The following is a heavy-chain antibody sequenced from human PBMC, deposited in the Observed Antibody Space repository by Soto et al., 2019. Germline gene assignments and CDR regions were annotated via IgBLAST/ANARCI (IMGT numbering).Heavy chain of an antibody. D-gene: IGHD3-10*01. Sequence: GGSLRLSCAASGFTFSSYAIQWVRQAPGKGLEWVAVISYDGSNKYYADSVKGRFTISRDNSKNTLYLQMNSLRAEDTAVYYCARGQGSYYFDYWGQGTLVTVSS. CDR1: GFTFSSYA. J-gene: IGHJ4*02. CDR3: ARGQGSYYFDY. V-gene: IGHV3-30-3*01. CDR2: ISYDGSNK.